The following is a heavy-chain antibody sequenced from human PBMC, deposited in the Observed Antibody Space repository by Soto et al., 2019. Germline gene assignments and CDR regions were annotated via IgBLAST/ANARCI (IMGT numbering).Heavy chain of an antibody. D-gene: IGHD2-15*01. V-gene: IGHV4-30-2*01. CDR1: GGSISSGGYS. CDR2: IYHSGST. Sequence: SETLSLTCAVSGGSISSGGYSWSWIRQPPGKGLEWIGYIYHSGSTYYNPSLKSRVTISVDTSKNQFSLKLSSVTAADTAVYYCARRRAGRYCSGGSCRRGTFDIWGQGTMVTVS. J-gene: IGHJ3*02. CDR3: ARRRAGRYCSGGSCRRGTFDI.